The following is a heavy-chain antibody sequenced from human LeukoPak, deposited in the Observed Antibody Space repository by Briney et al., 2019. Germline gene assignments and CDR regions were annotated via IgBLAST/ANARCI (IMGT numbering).Heavy chain of an antibody. CDR2: MYTSGST. J-gene: IGHJ4*02. Sequence: SETLSLTCTVSGGSISSYYWSWIRQPAGKGLEWIGRMYTSGSTNYNPSLKSRVTMSVDTSKNLFALKLSSVTAADTAVFYCARESSWSDRELDCWGQGTLVTVSS. V-gene: IGHV4-4*07. CDR1: GGSISSYY. D-gene: IGHD3-3*01. CDR3: ARESSWSDRELDC.